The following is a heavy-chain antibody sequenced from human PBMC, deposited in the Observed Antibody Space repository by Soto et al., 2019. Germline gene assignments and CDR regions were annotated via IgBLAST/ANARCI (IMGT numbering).Heavy chain of an antibody. CDR1: GFTFSSYG. D-gene: IGHD2-15*01. V-gene: IGHV3-33*01. J-gene: IGHJ4*02. Sequence: QVQLVESGGGVVQPGRSLRLSCAASGFTFSSYGMHWVRQAPGKGLEWVAVIWYDGSNKYYADSVKGRFTISRDNSKNTLYLQMNSLRAEDTAVYYCAREPGYCSGGSCCSFGYWGQGTLVTVSS. CDR3: AREPGYCSGGSCCSFGY. CDR2: IWYDGSNK.